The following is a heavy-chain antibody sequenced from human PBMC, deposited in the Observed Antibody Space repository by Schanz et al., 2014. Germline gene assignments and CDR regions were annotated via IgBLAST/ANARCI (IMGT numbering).Heavy chain of an antibody. Sequence: QVQLVESGGGLVKPGGSLRLSCAASGFTFSSYAMSWVRQAPGKGLEWVAVVSDDGNKKYYADSVKGRFTISRDNSKNTLYLQMNGLRGEDTAVYYCAKDLDANYFDYWGQGILVTVSS. CDR2: VSDDGNKK. CDR3: AKDLDANYFDY. D-gene: IGHD1-1*01. V-gene: IGHV3-30*18. J-gene: IGHJ4*02. CDR1: GFTFSSYA.